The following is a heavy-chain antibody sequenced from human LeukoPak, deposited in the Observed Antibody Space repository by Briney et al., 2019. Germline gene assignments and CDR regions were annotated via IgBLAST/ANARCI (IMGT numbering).Heavy chain of an antibody. CDR3: AKWGDYDVLTGYYDSDY. V-gene: IGHV3-23*01. Sequence: GGSLRLSCAASGFTFSNYAMSWVRQAPGKGLEWVSAVSGRDTRTYYTDSVKGRFTISRDNSKNTLYLQMNSLSAEDTAIYYCAKWGDYDVLTGYYDSDYWGQGTLVTVSS. D-gene: IGHD3-9*01. J-gene: IGHJ4*02. CDR1: GFTFSNYA. CDR2: VSGRDTRT.